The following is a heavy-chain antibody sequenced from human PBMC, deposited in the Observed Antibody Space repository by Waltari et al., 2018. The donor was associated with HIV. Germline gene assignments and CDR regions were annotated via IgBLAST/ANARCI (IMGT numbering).Heavy chain of an antibody. V-gene: IGHV3-15*01. D-gene: IGHD6-25*01. CDR3: TTGSPKSPEG. Sequence: EVQLVESGGGLVKPGGSLRLPCAASGFPFRNAWMSWVRQAPGKGLEWVGRIKSKTDGGTTDYAAPVKGRFTISRDDSKNTLYLQMNSLKTEDTAVYYCTTGSPKSPEGWGQGTLVTVSS. J-gene: IGHJ4*02. CDR2: IKSKTDGGTT. CDR1: GFPFRNAW.